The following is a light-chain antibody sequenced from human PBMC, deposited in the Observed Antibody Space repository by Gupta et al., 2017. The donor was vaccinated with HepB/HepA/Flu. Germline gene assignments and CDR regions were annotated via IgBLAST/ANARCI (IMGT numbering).Light chain of an antibody. CDR1: QSISSW. J-gene: IGKJ1*01. CDR2: KAS. CDR3: QQYKTYSRT. Sequence: DIQMTQSPSTLSASVGDRATITCRASQSISSWLAWYQQKPGKAPKVLIYKASSLESGVPSRFSGSGSETEFTLTISSLQPDDFASYYCQQYKTYSRTFGQGTKVEIK. V-gene: IGKV1-5*03.